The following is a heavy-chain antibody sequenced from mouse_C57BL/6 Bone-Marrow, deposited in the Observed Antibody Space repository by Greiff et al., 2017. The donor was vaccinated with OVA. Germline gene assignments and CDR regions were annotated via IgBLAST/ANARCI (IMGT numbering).Heavy chain of an antibody. V-gene: IGHV5-15*04. CDR3: ARRDSSASFAY. Sequence: DVKLVESGGGLVQPGGSLKLSCAASGFTFSDYGMAWVRQAPRKGPEWVAFISNLAYSIYYADTVTGRFTLSRENAKNTLYLEMSSLRSEDTAMYYCARRDSSASFAYWGQGTLVTVSA. D-gene: IGHD3-2*02. CDR1: GFTFSDYG. J-gene: IGHJ3*01. CDR2: ISNLAYSI.